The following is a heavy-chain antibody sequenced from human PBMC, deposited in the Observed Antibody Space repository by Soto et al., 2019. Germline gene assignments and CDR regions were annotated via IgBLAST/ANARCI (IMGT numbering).Heavy chain of an antibody. CDR3: ARGRPSRRKYYDFWSGTHFDY. D-gene: IGHD3-3*01. J-gene: IGHJ4*02. V-gene: IGHV1-69*02. CDR2: IIPILGIA. CDR1: GGTFSSYT. Sequence: GASVKVSCKASGGTFSSYTISWVRQAPGQGLEWMGRIIPILGIANYAQKFQGRVTITADKSTSTAYMELSSLRSEDTAVYYCARGRPSRRKYYDFWSGTHFDYWGQGTLVTVSS.